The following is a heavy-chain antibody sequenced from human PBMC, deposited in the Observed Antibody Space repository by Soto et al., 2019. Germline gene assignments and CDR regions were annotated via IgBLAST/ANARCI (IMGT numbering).Heavy chain of an antibody. D-gene: IGHD6-13*01. CDR3: ARDLAPFAYSVAAGTYYYYGMDV. CDR1: GFTFSSYA. Sequence: GGSLRLSCAASGFTFSSYAMHWVRQAPGKGLEWVAVISYDGSNKYYADSVKGRFTISRDNSKNTLYLQMNSLRAEDTAVYYCARDLAPFAYSVAAGTYYYYGMDVWGQGTTVTVSS. CDR2: ISYDGSNK. J-gene: IGHJ6*02. V-gene: IGHV3-30-3*01.